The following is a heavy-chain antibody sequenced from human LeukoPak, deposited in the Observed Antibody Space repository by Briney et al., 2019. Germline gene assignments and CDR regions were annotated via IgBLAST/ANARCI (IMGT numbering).Heavy chain of an antibody. D-gene: IGHD6-13*01. V-gene: IGHV3-48*03. CDR2: ISSSGSTI. CDR1: GFTFSSYE. Sequence: GGSLRLSCAASGFTFSSYEMNWVRQAPGKWLEWVSYISSSGSTIYYADSVKGRFTISRDNAKNSLYLQMNSLRAEDTAVYYCASTSIAAAGLSFDYWGQGTLVTVSS. J-gene: IGHJ4*02. CDR3: ASTSIAAAGLSFDY.